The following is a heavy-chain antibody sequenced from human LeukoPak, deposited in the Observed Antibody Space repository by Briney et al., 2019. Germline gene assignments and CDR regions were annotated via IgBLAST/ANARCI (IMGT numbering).Heavy chain of an antibody. CDR1: GYSFSSFW. Sequence: KGGESLKISCKGSGYSFSSFWINWVRQMPGKGPEWMGRIDPFDSNTNYSPSFEGHVSISADKSMSTAYLQWTSLKASDTAIYYCARGLYSGYYMSGYWGQGTRVTVSS. CDR2: IDPFDSNT. CDR3: ARGLYSGYYMSGY. J-gene: IGHJ4*02. V-gene: IGHV5-10-1*01. D-gene: IGHD5-12*01.